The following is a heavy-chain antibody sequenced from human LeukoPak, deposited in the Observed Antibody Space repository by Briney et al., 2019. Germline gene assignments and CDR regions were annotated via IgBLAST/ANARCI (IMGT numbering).Heavy chain of an antibody. D-gene: IGHD6-19*01. J-gene: IGHJ3*02. V-gene: IGHV3-21*01. CDR3: ARTVAVYGNAFDI. CDR1: GFTFTSYS. Sequence: KPGGSLRLSCAASGFTFTSYSMSWVRQAPGKGLEWVSSISSSSSYIYYADSVKGRFTISRDNAKNSLYLQMNSLRAEDTAVYYCARTVAVYGNAFDIWGQGTMVTVSS. CDR2: ISSSSSYI.